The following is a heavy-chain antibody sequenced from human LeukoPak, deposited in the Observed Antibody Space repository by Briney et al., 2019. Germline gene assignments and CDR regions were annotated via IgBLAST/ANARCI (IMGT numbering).Heavy chain of an antibody. V-gene: IGHV3-53*01. J-gene: IGHJ6*02. CDR2: IYSGGST. Sequence: GGSLRLSCAASGFTFSDYYMSWVRQAPGKGLEWVSVIYSGGSTYYADSVKGRFTISRDNSKNTLYLQMNSLRAEDTAVYYCARAPGWYSHYGMDVWGQGTTVTVSS. D-gene: IGHD6-19*01. CDR1: GFTFSDYY. CDR3: ARAPGWYSHYGMDV.